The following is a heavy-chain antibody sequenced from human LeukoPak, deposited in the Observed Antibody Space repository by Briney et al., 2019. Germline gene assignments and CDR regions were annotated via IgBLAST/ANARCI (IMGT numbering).Heavy chain of an antibody. Sequence: PSQTLSLTCTVSGGSINSGDYFWSWIRQHPGKGLEWIGYIHYSESTHYNPSLKTRITISVDTSKNEFSLKLSSVTAADTAVYYCARVHHERLRLDVWGQGTTVTVSS. V-gene: IGHV4-31*03. CDR1: GGSINSGDYF. D-gene: IGHD2-21*02. CDR3: ARVHHERLRLDV. J-gene: IGHJ6*02. CDR2: IHYSEST.